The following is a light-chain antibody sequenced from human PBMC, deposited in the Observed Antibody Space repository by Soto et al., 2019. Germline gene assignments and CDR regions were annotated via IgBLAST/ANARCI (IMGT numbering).Light chain of an antibody. CDR1: HSNIGINT. V-gene: IGLV1-44*01. Sequence: SLPTQPTPTSETPGQRGNLSCSGSHSNIGINTVDWFQQLPGTAPKLLIYNNNQRPSGVPDRFSGSKSGTSASLAISGLQSEDESDYYCAAWDDSLNGYVFGTGTKVTVL. CDR2: NNN. CDR3: AAWDDSLNGYV. J-gene: IGLJ1*01.